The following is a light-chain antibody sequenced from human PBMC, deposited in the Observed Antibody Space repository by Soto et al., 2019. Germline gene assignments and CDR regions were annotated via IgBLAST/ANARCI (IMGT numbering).Light chain of an antibody. CDR3: QQSFSKFLYT. CDR1: QSISSY. V-gene: IGKV1-39*01. Sequence: DIQITQSPSSLSASVGDRVTITCRASQSISSYLNCYQQKPGKAPKLLIYAASSLQSGVPSRFSGSGSGTDFTLTISSLQPEDFATYYCQQSFSKFLYTFGQGTKVDIK. J-gene: IGKJ2*01. CDR2: AAS.